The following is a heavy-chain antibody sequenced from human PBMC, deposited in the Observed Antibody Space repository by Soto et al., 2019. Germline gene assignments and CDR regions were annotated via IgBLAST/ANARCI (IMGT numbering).Heavy chain of an antibody. D-gene: IGHD6-6*01. CDR2: ISGSGGST. CDR3: AKSGGAEYSSSSPSDYYGMDV. J-gene: IGHJ6*02. V-gene: IGHV3-23*01. Sequence: QSGGFLRLSCAASGFTFSSYAMSWVRQAPGKGLEWVSAISGSGGSTYYADSVKGRFTISRDNSKNTLYLQMNSLRAEDTAVYYCAKSGGAEYSSSSPSDYYGMDVWGQGTTVTVSS. CDR1: GFTFSSYA.